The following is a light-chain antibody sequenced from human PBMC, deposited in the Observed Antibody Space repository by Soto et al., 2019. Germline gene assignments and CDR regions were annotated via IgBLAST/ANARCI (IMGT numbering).Light chain of an antibody. J-gene: IGKJ3*01. CDR2: AAS. CDR1: QSISRN. V-gene: IGKV1-39*01. CDR3: QQSYSTPISFT. Sequence: DIQMTQSPSSLSASVGDRVTITCRASQSISRNLNWYQQKPRKAPKLLIYAASSLPSGVPSRFSGSGSGTEFTLTISSLQPEDFGTYYCQQSYSTPISFTFGPGTKVDFK.